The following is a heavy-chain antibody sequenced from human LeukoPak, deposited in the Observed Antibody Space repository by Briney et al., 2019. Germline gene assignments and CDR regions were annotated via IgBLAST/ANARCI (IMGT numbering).Heavy chain of an antibody. CDR3: ARERGYTYSFDY. Sequence: GSLRLSCAASGFTFSSYTMSWVRQAPGKGPEWVSYISSSGSATYHAGSVKGRFTISRDNAKNSLYLQLNSLRVEDTAVYYCARERGYTYSFDYWGQGTLVTVSS. CDR1: GFTFSSYT. J-gene: IGHJ4*02. V-gene: IGHV3-48*01. CDR2: ISSSGSAT. D-gene: IGHD5-24*01.